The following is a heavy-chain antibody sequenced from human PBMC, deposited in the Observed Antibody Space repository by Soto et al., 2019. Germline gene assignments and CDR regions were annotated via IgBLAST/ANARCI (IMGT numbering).Heavy chain of an antibody. V-gene: IGHV1-24*01. CDR2: FDPEDGET. D-gene: IGHD1-26*01. J-gene: IGHJ6*02. CDR3: ATDLIVGAGTTSYYHYGIDV. CDR1: GGTFSSCA. Sequence: ASLQVSCKASGGTFSSCASSWLRHAPGKGLEGMGGFDPEDGETIYSQKFQSRVTMTEDTSTDPAYMEMSSLRSEDTAVYYCATDLIVGAGTTSYYHYGIDVWGQGTTVTVSS.